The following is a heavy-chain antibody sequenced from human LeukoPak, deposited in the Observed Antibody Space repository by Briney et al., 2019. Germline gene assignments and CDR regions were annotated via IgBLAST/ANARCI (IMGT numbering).Heavy chain of an antibody. J-gene: IGHJ4*02. D-gene: IGHD6-25*01. Sequence: SQTLSLTCAISGDSVSSNSAAWNWIRQSPSRGLEGLGRTYYRSKWYNDYAVSGKSRITINPDTSKKQFSLQLNSVPPEATAVYYCARDGGYAELTWGQGTLVTVSS. CDR1: GDSVSSNSAA. V-gene: IGHV6-1*01. CDR2: TYYRSKWYN. CDR3: ARDGGYAELT.